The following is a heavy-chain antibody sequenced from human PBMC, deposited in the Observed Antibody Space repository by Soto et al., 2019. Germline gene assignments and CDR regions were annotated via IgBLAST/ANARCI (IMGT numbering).Heavy chain of an antibody. CDR2: INPNSGGT. CDR3: ARGGYITMVRGVYYYGMDV. Sequence: GASVKVSCKASGYTFTGYYMHWVRQAPGQGLEWMGWINPNSGGTNYAQKFQGWVTMTRDTSISTAYMELSRLRSDDTAVYYCARGGYITMVRGVYYYGMDVWGQGTTVTVSS. V-gene: IGHV1-2*04. D-gene: IGHD3-10*01. CDR1: GYTFTGYY. J-gene: IGHJ6*02.